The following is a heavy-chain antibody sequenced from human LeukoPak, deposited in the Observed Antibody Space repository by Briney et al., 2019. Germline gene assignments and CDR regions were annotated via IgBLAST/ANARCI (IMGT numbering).Heavy chain of an antibody. Sequence: GGSLRLSCAASGFTFSSYAMSWVRQAPGKGLEWGSGISGSGGSTYYADSVKGRFTISRDNSKNTLYLQMNSLRAEDTAVYHCAKEHIAAAGVYYFDYWGQGTLVTVSS. CDR1: GFTFSSYA. CDR2: ISGSGGST. V-gene: IGHV3-23*01. CDR3: AKEHIAAAGVYYFDY. D-gene: IGHD6-13*01. J-gene: IGHJ4*02.